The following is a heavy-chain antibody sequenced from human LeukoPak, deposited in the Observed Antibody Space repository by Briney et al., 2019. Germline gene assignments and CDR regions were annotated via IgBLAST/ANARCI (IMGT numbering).Heavy chain of an antibody. CDR3: AREQSGYYYDC. V-gene: IGHV1-69*04. D-gene: IGHD3-3*01. Sequence: SVKVSCKASGGTFSSYAISWVRQAPGQGLEWMGRIIPILGIANYAQKFQGRVTITADKSTSTAYMELSSLRSEDTAVYYCAREQSGYYYDCWGQGTLVTVSS. J-gene: IGHJ4*02. CDR2: IIPILGIA. CDR1: GGTFSSYA.